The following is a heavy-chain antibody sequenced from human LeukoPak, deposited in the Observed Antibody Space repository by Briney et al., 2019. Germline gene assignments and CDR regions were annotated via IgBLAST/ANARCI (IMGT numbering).Heavy chain of an antibody. Sequence: GGSLRLSCAASGFTFSNYFMSWVRQAPGKGLEWVSGISGSGGSTYYANSVKGRFTISRDNSKNTLFLEVNSLRAEDTAVYYCAKGSVWGQGTTVTVSS. J-gene: IGHJ6*02. CDR3: AKGSV. CDR2: ISGSGGST. V-gene: IGHV3-23*01. CDR1: GFTFSNYF.